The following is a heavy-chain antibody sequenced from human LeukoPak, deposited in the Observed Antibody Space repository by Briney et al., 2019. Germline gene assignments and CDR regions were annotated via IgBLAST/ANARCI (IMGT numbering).Heavy chain of an antibody. J-gene: IGHJ4*02. V-gene: IGHV3-30*18. CDR3: AKVPYDSGYDYVSYFDY. CDR2: ISYDGSNK. D-gene: IGHD5-12*01. Sequence: SGGSLRLSCAASGFTFSNDWMHWVRQAPGKGLEWVAVISYDGSNKYYADSVKGRFTISRDNSKNTLYLQMNSLRAEDTAVYYCAKVPYDSGYDYVSYFDYWGQGTLVTVSS. CDR1: GFTFSNDW.